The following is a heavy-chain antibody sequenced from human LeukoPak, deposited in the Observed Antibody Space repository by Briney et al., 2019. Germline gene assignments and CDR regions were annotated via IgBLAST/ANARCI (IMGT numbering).Heavy chain of an antibody. D-gene: IGHD2-15*01. Sequence: ASVKVSCKASGYTFTSYGISWVRQAPGHGLEWMGWISAYNGNTNYAQKLQGRVTMTTDTSTGTAYMELRSLRSDDTAVYYCARVPPYCSGGNGYSDPYYYYGMDVWGQGTTVTVSS. CDR3: ARVPPYCSGGNGYSDPYYYYGMDV. V-gene: IGHV1-18*01. CDR1: GYTFTSYG. CDR2: ISAYNGNT. J-gene: IGHJ6*02.